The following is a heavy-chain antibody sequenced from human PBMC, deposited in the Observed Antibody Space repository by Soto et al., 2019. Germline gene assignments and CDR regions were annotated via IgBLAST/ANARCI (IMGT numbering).Heavy chain of an antibody. D-gene: IGHD3-3*01. CDR1: VFTFSSYS. CDR2: ISSSSSYI. V-gene: IGHV3-21*01. CDR3: ARDYDFWSGLGDP. J-gene: IGHJ5*02. Sequence: GGSLRLSGAASVFTFSSYSMNWVRQAPGKGLEWVSSISSSSSYIYYADSVKGRFTISRDNAKNSLYLQMNSLRAEDTAVYYCARDYDFWSGLGDPWGQGTLVTVSS.